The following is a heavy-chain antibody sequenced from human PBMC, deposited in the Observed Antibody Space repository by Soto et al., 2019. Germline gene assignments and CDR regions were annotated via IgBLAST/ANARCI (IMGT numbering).Heavy chain of an antibody. D-gene: IGHD1-1*01. J-gene: IGHJ4*02. CDR3: ARLTEAERH. V-gene: IGHV3-23*03. CDR1: GLTFYRHA. Sequence: GGSLRLSCAASGLTFYRHAMSWVRQAPGKGLEGVSILYNHGKTNYVDSVKGRFTITRDNSKNTVYLQMNSLRVEDTAVYYCARLTEAERHWGQGALVTVSS. CDR2: LYNHGKT.